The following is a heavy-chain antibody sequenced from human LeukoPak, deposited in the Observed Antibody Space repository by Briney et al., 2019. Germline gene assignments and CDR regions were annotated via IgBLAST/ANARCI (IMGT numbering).Heavy chain of an antibody. Sequence: ASVKVSCKASGYTFTGYYMYWVRQAPGQGPEWMGRVNPNSGDTDYAQNFQGRGTMTRDTSISTAYRELSRLRSDDTAVYYCARGYCSGGTCYLVENWFDPWGQGTLVTVSS. CDR1: GYTFTGYY. CDR2: VNPNSGDT. J-gene: IGHJ5*02. D-gene: IGHD2-15*01. CDR3: ARGYCSGGTCYLVENWFDP. V-gene: IGHV1-2*06.